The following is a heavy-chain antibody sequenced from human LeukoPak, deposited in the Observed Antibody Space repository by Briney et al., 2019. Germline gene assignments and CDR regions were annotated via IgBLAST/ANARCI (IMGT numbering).Heavy chain of an antibody. J-gene: IGHJ4*02. V-gene: IGHV3-7*01. D-gene: IGHD6-19*01. CDR1: RFTFSSYW. CDR3: AREQIAVAGTLDY. Sequence: GGSLRLSCAASRFTFSSYWMIWVRQAPGKGLDWVANIKQDGSEKYYVDSVKGRFTISRNNAKNSLYLQMNSLRAEDTAVYYCAREQIAVAGTLDYWGQGTLVTVSS. CDR2: IKQDGSEK.